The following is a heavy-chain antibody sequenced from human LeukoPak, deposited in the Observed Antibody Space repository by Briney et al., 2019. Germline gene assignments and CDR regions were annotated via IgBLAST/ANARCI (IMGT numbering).Heavy chain of an antibody. CDR3: AREGHYYDSSGYHFVLDY. D-gene: IGHD3-22*01. J-gene: IGHJ4*02. CDR1: GGSISSSNW. V-gene: IGHV4-4*02. CDR2: IYHSGST. Sequence: SETLSLTCAVSGGSISSSNWWSWVRQPPGKGLEWIGEIYHSGSTNYNPSLKSRVTISVDTSKNQFSLKLSSVTAADTAVYYCAREGHYYDSSGYHFVLDYWGQGTLVTVSS.